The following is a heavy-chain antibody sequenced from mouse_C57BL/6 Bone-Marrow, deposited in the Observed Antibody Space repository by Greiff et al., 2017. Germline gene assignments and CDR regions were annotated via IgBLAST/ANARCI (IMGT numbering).Heavy chain of an antibody. J-gene: IGHJ2*01. Sequence: EVKLVESGGGLVKPGGSLKLSCAASGFTFSDYGMHWVRQAPEKGLEWVAYISSGSSTIYYADTVKGRFTISRYNAKNTLFLQMTSLRSEDTAMYYCARTITTVVATDYWGQGTTLTVSS. V-gene: IGHV5-17*01. CDR3: ARTITTVVATDY. CDR2: ISSGSSTI. CDR1: GFTFSDYG. D-gene: IGHD1-1*01.